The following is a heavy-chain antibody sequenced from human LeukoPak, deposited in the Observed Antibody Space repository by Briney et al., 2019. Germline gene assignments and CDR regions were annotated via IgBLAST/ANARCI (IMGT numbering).Heavy chain of an antibody. CDR3: SRESGPYSPFGH. CDR1: GGSITTTYY. V-gene: IGHV4/OR15-8*02. J-gene: IGHJ4*02. CDR2: ISLSGYT. D-gene: IGHD1-26*01. Sequence: SQTLSLTCGVSGGSITTTYYWCWVRQSPGWGLWWFGEISLSGYTGFTPSLRGRVTMSLDESKTHLSLTLTSVTAADTAIYYCSRESGPYSPFGHWGQGILVTVTT.